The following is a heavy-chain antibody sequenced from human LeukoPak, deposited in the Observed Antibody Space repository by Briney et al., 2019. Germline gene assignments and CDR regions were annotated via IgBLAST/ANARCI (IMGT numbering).Heavy chain of an antibody. Sequence: SETLSLTCTVSGGSISSGGYYWSWIRQHPGKGLEWIGYIYYSGSTCYNPSLKSRVTISVDTSKNQFSLKLSSVTAADTAVYYCARAATVTSVYFDYWGQGTLVTVSS. CDR3: ARAATVTSVYFDY. CDR2: IYYSGST. D-gene: IGHD4-11*01. J-gene: IGHJ4*02. V-gene: IGHV4-31*03. CDR1: GGSISSGGYY.